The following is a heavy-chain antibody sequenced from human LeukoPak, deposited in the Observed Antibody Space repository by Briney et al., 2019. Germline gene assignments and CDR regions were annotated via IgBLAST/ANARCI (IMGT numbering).Heavy chain of an antibody. CDR1: GGSFSGYY. Sequence: SETLSLTCAVYGGSFSGYYWSWIRQPPGKGREWSGEINHSGSTNHNPSLKSRVTISVDTSKNQFSLKLSSVTAADTAVYYCARVLAGGRTDKSSNYEFDPWGQGTLVTVSS. CDR3: ARVLAGGRTDKSSNYEFDP. V-gene: IGHV4-34*01. J-gene: IGHJ5*02. D-gene: IGHD4-11*01. CDR2: INHSGST.